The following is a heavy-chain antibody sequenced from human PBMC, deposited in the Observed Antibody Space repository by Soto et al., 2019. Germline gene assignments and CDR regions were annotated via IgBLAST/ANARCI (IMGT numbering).Heavy chain of an antibody. D-gene: IGHD6-6*01. V-gene: IGHV4-34*01. Sequence: SETLSLTCAVYGGSFSGYYWSWIRQPPGKGLEWIGEINHSGSTNYNPSLKSRVTISVDTSKNPFSLKLSPVTAADTAVYYCARVEGYSSSSIDAFDIWGQGTMVTVSS. CDR2: INHSGST. J-gene: IGHJ3*02. CDR3: ARVEGYSSSSIDAFDI. CDR1: GGSFSGYY.